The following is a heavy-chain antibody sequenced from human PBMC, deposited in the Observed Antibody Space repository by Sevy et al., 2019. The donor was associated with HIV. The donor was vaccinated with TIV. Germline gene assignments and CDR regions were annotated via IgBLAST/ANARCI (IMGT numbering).Heavy chain of an antibody. CDR3: DRALLKADSL. D-gene: IGHD1-26*01. Sequence: GGSLRLSCAASGFNIRTHWMLWVRQAPGKGLEWVANINEDGSTKYYLDSVKGRFTISRDNAENSVFLQMNSLRVEDTAVYYCDRALLKADSLWGQGTLVTVSS. CDR1: GFNIRTHW. J-gene: IGHJ4*02. CDR2: INEDGSTK. V-gene: IGHV3-7*01.